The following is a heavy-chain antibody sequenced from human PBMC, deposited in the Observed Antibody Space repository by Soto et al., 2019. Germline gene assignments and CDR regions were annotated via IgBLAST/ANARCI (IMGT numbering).Heavy chain of an antibody. J-gene: IGHJ1*01. CDR3: AHSGYYDSSDQTLWGGYFQH. D-gene: IGHD3-22*01. CDR2: IYWDDDK. V-gene: IGHV2-5*02. CDR1: GFSLSTSGVG. Sequence: QITLKESGPTLVKPTQTLTLTCTFSGFSLSTSGVGVDWIRQPPGKALEWLALIYWDDDKRYSPSLKSRLTITKDTSKNQVVLTMTNMDPVDTATYYCAHSGYYDSSDQTLWGGYFQHWGQGTLVTVSS.